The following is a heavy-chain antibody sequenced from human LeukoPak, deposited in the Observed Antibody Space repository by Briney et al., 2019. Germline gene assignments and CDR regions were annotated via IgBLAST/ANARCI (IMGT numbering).Heavy chain of an antibody. CDR2: INPDATII. CDR1: GSTYTNYW. D-gene: IGHD1/OR15-1a*01. CDR3: AKDLSWNTADR. Sequence: GGSLRLSCAASGSTYTNYWMHWFSQAPGKGPLWVSRINPDATIIDYADSVKGLFTISRDNAKNLLYLQMNGLRADDTAVYYCAKDLSWNTADRWGQGTLVAVSS. V-gene: IGHV3-74*01. J-gene: IGHJ5*02.